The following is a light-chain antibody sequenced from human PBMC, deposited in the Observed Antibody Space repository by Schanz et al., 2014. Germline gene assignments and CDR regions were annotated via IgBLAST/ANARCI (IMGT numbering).Light chain of an antibody. V-gene: IGKV1-33*01. CDR1: EGIKNY. Sequence: DIQMTQSPSSVSASVGDRVTISCQASEGIKNYLNWYQLKPGKAPKLLIYYASNLDAGVPPRFTGSGSGTDFTLTISSLQPEDVGTYYCQQHELHRTFGGGTKVEIK. CDR3: QQHELHRT. J-gene: IGKJ4*01. CDR2: YAS.